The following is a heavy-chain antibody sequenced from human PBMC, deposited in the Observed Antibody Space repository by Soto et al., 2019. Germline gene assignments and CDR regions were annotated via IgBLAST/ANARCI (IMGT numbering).Heavy chain of an antibody. Sequence: SGPTLVNPTQPLTLTCRFSGFSLSTSGVGVGWIRQPPGKALEWLALIYWDDDTRYSPSLKRRLTITKDTSKNQVVLTMTNMDPVDTATYYCAHYYYGSGSYYHTNDYWGQGTLVTVSS. V-gene: IGHV2-5*02. CDR1: GFSLSTSGVG. J-gene: IGHJ4*02. D-gene: IGHD3-10*01. CDR3: AHYYYGSGSYYHTNDY. CDR2: IYWDDDT.